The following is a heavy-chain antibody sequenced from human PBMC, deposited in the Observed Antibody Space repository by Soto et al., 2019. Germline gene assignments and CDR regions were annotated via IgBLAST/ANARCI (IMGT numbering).Heavy chain of an antibody. V-gene: IGHV2-5*02. CDR3: IHSDGGESCYPYHNDVLDI. CDR1: GFSFSISGVG. Sequence: QITLKESGPTLVEPTQTLTLTCTFSGFSFSISGVGVGWIRQPPGKALEWLALIYWDDGKHFSPPLKSRATITKDTANNQVAXTVTNMDPVDTATYSCIHSDGGESCYPYHNDVLDIWGQGTMVTVSS. J-gene: IGHJ3*02. D-gene: IGHD5-12*01. CDR2: IYWDDGK.